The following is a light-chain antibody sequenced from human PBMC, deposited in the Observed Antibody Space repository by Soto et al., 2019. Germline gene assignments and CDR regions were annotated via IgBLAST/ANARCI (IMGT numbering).Light chain of an antibody. Sequence: DIQMTQSPSTLSASVGESVTITCRASQSIANWLAWCQQKPGKAPKVLIYKASSLESGVPSRFSGSGYGTDFTLTITNLQPYDFSTYYCQQYDSHPVTIGQGTAVEIK. CDR1: QSIANW. V-gene: IGKV1-5*03. CDR2: KAS. J-gene: IGKJ1*01. CDR3: QQYDSHPVT.